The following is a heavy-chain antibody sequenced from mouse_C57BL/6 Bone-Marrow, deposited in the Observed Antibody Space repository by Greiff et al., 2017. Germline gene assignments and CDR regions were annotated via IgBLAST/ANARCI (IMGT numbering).Heavy chain of an antibody. CDR1: GYTFTSYW. CDR2: IYPSDSET. D-gene: IGHD2-3*01. Sequence: QVQLQQPGAELVRPGSSVKLSCKASGYTFTSYWMDWVKQRPGQGLEWIGNIYPSDSETHYNQKFKDKATLTVDKSSSTAYMQLSSLTSEDSAVDYWARRRDGYNSDSWGQGTTLTESS. CDR3: ARRRDGYNSDS. J-gene: IGHJ2*01. V-gene: IGHV1-61*01.